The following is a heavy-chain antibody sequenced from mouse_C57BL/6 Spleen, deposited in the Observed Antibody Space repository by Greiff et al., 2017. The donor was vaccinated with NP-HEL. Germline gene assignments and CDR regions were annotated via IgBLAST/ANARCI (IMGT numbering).Heavy chain of an antibody. V-gene: IGHV1-64*01. CDR3: ARKLLHWYFDV. J-gene: IGHJ1*03. Sequence: QVQLQQPGAELVKPGASVKLSCKASGYTFTSYWMHWVKQRPGQGLEWIGMIHPNSGSTNYNEKFKSKATLTVDKSSSTAYMQLSSLTSEDSAVYYCARKLLHWYFDVWGTGTTVTVSS. CDR1: GYTFTSYW. CDR2: IHPNSGST.